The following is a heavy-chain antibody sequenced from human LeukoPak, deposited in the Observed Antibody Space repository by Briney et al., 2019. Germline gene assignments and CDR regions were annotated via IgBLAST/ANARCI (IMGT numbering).Heavy chain of an antibody. CDR3: ARGMWGWELPEIYYGMDV. CDR1: GFTFSSYW. Sequence: GGSLRFSCAASGFTFSSYWMHWVRQAPGKGLVWVSRINSDGSSTSYADSVKGRFTISRDNAKNTLYLQMNSLRAEDTAVYYCARGMWGWELPEIYYGMDVWGQGTTVTVSS. J-gene: IGHJ6*02. CDR2: INSDGSST. V-gene: IGHV3-74*01. D-gene: IGHD1-26*01.